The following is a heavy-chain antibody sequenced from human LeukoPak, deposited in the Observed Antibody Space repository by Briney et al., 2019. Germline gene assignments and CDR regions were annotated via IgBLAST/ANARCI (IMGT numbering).Heavy chain of an antibody. CDR2: ISVSGGRT. CDR3: AKRGVVIRVILVGFHKEAYYFDS. CDR1: GITLSNYG. V-gene: IGHV3-23*01. J-gene: IGHJ4*02. D-gene: IGHD3-22*01. Sequence: GGSLRLSCAVSGITLSNYGMSWVCQAPGKGLEWVAGISVSGGRTNYADSVKGRFTISRDNPKNTLYLQMSSLRAEDTAVYFCAKRGVVIRVILVGFHKEAYYFDSWGQGALVTVSS.